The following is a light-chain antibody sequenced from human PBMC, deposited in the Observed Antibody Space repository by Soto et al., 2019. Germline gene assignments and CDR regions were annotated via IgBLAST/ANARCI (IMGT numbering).Light chain of an antibody. CDR3: QKYRSYMWK. J-gene: IGKJ1*01. Sequence: DIQMTQSPSTLSASVGDIVTITCRASQIIGTWLASYQQKPGKAPKVLIYEASSLESGVPSRFSGSGSGTAFTLTISSLQPDDFATYFCQKYRSYMWKFGQGTKVDIK. V-gene: IGKV1-5*03. CDR2: EAS. CDR1: QIIGTW.